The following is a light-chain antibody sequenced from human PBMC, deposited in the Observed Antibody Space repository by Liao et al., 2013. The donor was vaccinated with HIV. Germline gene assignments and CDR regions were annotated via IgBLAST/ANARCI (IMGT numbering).Light chain of an antibody. CDR2: EDT. V-gene: IGLV3-1*01. CDR3: QAWDSSTVV. Sequence: SYELTQSPSVSVSPGQTASVTCSGDKLGDQYVSWYQQRPGQSPMLVIYEDTKRPSGIPGRFSGSNSGNTATLTISGTQAIDEADYYCQAWDSSTVVFGGGTKLTVL. CDR1: KLGDQY. J-gene: IGLJ2*01.